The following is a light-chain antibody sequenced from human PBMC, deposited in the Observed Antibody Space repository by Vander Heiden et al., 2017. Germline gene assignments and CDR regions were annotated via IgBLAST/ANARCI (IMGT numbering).Light chain of an antibody. CDR2: GAS. CDR1: PSVASNY. J-gene: IGKJ4*01. CDR3: QQDCSTLT. Sequence: ELGLPQSPGTLSLSPGERAIVTCMASPSVASNYLDWYQQKPGQAPRVLIYGASNRAHGIPDRFSGSGSGTDFTLTITRVEPEDSAVYYWQQDCSTLTFGEGTKLEI. V-gene: IGKV3-20*01.